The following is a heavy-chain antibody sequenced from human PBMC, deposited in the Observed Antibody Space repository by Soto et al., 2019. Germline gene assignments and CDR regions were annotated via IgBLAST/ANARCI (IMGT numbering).Heavy chain of an antibody. Sequence: GGSLRLSCAASGFTFSNYIMNWVRQAPGKGLEWLTYISTGSGTIYYADSVKGRFTISRDNAKNSLFLQLDSLRDEDTAVYYCARDYSLDYWGQGSLVTVSS. CDR3: ARDYSLDY. CDR1: GFTFSNYI. V-gene: IGHV3-48*02. D-gene: IGHD1-26*01. CDR2: ISTGSGTI. J-gene: IGHJ4*02.